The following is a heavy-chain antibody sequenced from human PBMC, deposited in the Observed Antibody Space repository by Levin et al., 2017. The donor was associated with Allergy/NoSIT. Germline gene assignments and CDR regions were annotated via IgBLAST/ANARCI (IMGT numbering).Heavy chain of an antibody. Sequence: KVSCKGSGYSFTSYWIGWVRQMPGKGLEWMGIIYPGDSDTRYSPSFQGQVTISADKSISTAYLQWSSLKASDTAMYYCARRRGSGSYYLHNHNWFDPWGQGTLVTVSS. J-gene: IGHJ5*02. V-gene: IGHV5-51*01. D-gene: IGHD3-10*01. CDR3: ARRRGSGSYYLHNHNWFDP. CDR1: GYSFTSYW. CDR2: IYPGDSDT.